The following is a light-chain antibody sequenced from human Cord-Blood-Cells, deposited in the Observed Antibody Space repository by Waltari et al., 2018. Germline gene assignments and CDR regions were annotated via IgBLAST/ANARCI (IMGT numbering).Light chain of an antibody. CDR1: SSDVGSYNL. Sequence: QSALTQPASVSGSPGQSLTISCTGTSSDVGSYNLVSWYQQHPGKAPKLMIYEVSKRPSGVSNRFSGSKSGNTASLTISGLQAEDEADYYCCSYAGRYVFGTGTKVTVL. J-gene: IGLJ1*01. V-gene: IGLV2-23*02. CDR3: CSYAGRYV. CDR2: EVS.